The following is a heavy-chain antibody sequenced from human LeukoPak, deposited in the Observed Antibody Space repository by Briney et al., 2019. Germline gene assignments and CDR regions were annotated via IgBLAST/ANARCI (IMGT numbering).Heavy chain of an antibody. D-gene: IGHD1-26*01. Sequence: PSETLSLTCTVSGGSLSSSSYYWGWIRQPPGKGLEWIGSIYYSGSTYYNPSLKSRVTISVDTSKNQFSLKLSSVTAADTAVYYCARVGFIWPHYFFDYWGQGTLVTVSS. CDR1: GGSLSSSSYY. CDR2: IYYSGST. J-gene: IGHJ4*02. CDR3: ARVGFIWPHYFFDY. V-gene: IGHV4-39*01.